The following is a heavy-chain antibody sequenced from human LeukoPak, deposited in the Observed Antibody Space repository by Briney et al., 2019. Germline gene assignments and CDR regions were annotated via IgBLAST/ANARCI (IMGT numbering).Heavy chain of an antibody. CDR1: GFTFSSSA. J-gene: IGHJ5*02. CDR3: ARHRGSSLIVDL. V-gene: IGHV3-66*04. Sequence: GGSLRLSCAASGFTFSSSAMNWVRQAPGKGLEWVSVIYSGGTTYYADSVKGRFTISRDNSENTLFLQMHTLRAEDTAVYYCARHRGSSLIVDLWGQETLVTVSS. D-gene: IGHD3-22*01. CDR2: IYSGGTT.